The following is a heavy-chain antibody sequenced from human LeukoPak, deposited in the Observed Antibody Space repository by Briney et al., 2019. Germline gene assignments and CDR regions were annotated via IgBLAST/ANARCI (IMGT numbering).Heavy chain of an antibody. Sequence: GGSLRLSCAASGFTFSSYGMHWVRQAPGKGLEWVSSISSSSSYIYYADSVKGRFTISRDNAKNSLYLQMNSLRAEDTAVYYCARDGPDGSYDYWGQGTLVTVSS. J-gene: IGHJ4*02. D-gene: IGHD1-26*01. V-gene: IGHV3-21*01. CDR3: ARDGPDGSYDY. CDR1: GFTFSSYG. CDR2: ISSSSSYI.